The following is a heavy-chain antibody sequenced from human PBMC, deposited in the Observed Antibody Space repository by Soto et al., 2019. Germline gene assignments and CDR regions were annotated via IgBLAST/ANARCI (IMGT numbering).Heavy chain of an antibody. D-gene: IGHD2-21*01. V-gene: IGHV4-61*01. Sequence: QVQLQESGPRLVKPSETLSLTCIVSGDSVSRGPNYWSWLRQPPGGRLEWLGYVYAIQTTNTNPSLASRVSISKDPSKNQFSLSLTSVTAADTAVYYCARRNTLAIVDFWGQGTLVTVS. CDR3: ARRNTLAIVDF. J-gene: IGHJ4*02. CDR1: GDSVSRGPNY. CDR2: VYAIQTT.